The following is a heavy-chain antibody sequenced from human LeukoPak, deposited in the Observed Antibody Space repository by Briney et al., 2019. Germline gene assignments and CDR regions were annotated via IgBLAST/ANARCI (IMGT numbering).Heavy chain of an antibody. CDR1: GFTFSSYG. D-gene: IGHD2-2*01. Sequence: PGGSLRLSCAASGFTFSSYGMHWVRQAPGKGLEWVAVISYDGSNKYYADSVKGRFTISRDNSKNTLYLQMNSLRAEDMAVYYCAKDSVRYQLSPIFDYWGQGTLVTVSS. V-gene: IGHV3-30*18. CDR3: AKDSVRYQLSPIFDY. J-gene: IGHJ4*02. CDR2: ISYDGSNK.